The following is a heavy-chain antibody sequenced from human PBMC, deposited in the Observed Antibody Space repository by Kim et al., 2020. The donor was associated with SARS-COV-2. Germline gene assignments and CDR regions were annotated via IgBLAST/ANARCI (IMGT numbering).Heavy chain of an antibody. CDR3: ARQYCSGGSCYYGGGWFDP. J-gene: IGHJ5*02. CDR1: GYSFTSYW. Sequence: GESLKISCKGSGYSFTSYWISWVRQMPGKGLEWMGRIDPSDSYTNYSPSFQGHVTISADKSISTAYLQWSSLKASDTAMYCCARQYCSGGSCYYGGGWFDPWGPGTLVTVSS. CDR2: IDPSDSYT. D-gene: IGHD2-15*01. V-gene: IGHV5-10-1*01.